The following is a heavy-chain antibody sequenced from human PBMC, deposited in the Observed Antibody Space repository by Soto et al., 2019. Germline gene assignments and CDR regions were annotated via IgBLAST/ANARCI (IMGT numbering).Heavy chain of an antibody. V-gene: IGHV4-39*01. CDR3: ARHSSARAAYFDY. Sequence: SETLSLTCTVSGGSISSSSYYWGWIRQPPGKGLEWIGSIYYSGSTYYNPSLKSRVTISVETSENQFSLKLSSVTAADTAVYYCARHSSARAAYFDYWGQGTLVTVSS. D-gene: IGHD2-15*01. CDR1: GGSISSSSYY. CDR2: IYYSGST. J-gene: IGHJ4*02.